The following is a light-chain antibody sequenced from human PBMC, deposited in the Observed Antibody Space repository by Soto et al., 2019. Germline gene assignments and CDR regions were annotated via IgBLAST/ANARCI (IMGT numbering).Light chain of an antibody. CDR3: QQRSNWPLT. V-gene: IGKV3-11*01. J-gene: IGKJ4*01. CDR1: QSVSSY. Sequence: EIVLTQSPATLSLSPGERATLSCRASQSVSSYLAWYQQKPGQAPRLLIYDASNRATGIPARFSGSVSGTDFTLTISSLQAEDFAVYYCQQRSNWPLTFGGGNKVEIK. CDR2: DAS.